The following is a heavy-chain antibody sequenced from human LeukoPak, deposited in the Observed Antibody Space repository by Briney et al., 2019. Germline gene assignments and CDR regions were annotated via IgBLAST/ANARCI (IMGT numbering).Heavy chain of an antibody. V-gene: IGHV3-66*01. CDR2: IYSGGST. D-gene: IGHD4-17*01. Sequence: GGSLRLSCAASGFTVSSNYMSWVRQAPGKGLEWVSVIYSGGSTYYADSVKGRFTISRDNSKNTLYLQMNSLRAEDTAVYYCARGYSRLRYDAFDIWGQGTMVTVSS. J-gene: IGHJ3*02. CDR3: ARGYSRLRYDAFDI. CDR1: GFTVSSNY.